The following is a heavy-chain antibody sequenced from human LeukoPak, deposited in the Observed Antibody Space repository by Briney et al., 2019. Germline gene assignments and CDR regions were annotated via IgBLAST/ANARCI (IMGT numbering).Heavy chain of an antibody. CDR3: ARLIRTTGNYHFDY. D-gene: IGHD3-16*01. J-gene: IGHJ4*02. CDR2: INYSADT. CDR1: GVSISSSDYY. Sequence: PSETLSLTCTVSGVSISSSDYYWGLLRQPPGKGLEWIGIINYSADTHDNPSLKSRLTLSADTSRNQFSLRLRSITAADTAVYYCARLIRTTGNYHFDYWGQGTLVTVS. V-gene: IGHV4-39*07.